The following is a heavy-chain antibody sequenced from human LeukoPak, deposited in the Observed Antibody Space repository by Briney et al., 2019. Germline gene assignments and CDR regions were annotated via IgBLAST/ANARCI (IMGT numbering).Heavy chain of an antibody. D-gene: IGHD6-19*01. CDR1: GFTFSSYS. Sequence: PGGSLRLSCAASGFTFSSYSMNWARQAPNKGLEWVAIVSYDGSIKYYADSVKGRFTISRDNSKNTLYLQMNSLRVEDTAVYYCARDHYSSGPYYFDYWGQGTLVTVSS. V-gene: IGHV3-30*03. J-gene: IGHJ4*02. CDR3: ARDHYSSGPYYFDY. CDR2: VSYDGSIK.